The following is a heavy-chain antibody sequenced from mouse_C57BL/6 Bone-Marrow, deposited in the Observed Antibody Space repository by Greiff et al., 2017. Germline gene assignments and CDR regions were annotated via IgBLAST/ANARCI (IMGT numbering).Heavy chain of an antibody. V-gene: IGHV3-6*01. J-gene: IGHJ2*01. CDR2: ISYDGSN. Sequence: DVQLQESGPGLVKPSQSLSLTCSVTGYSITSGYYWNWIRQFPGNKLEWMGYISYDGSNNYNPSLKNRSSITRDTSKNQFFLKLNSVTTEDTATYYCARVGLLYYFDYWGQGTTLTVSS. CDR1: GYSITSGYY. CDR3: ARVGLLYYFDY. D-gene: IGHD1-1*01.